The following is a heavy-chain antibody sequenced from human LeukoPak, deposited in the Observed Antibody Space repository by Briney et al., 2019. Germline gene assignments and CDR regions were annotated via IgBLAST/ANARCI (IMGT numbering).Heavy chain of an antibody. Sequence: GGSLRLSCAASAFTFSTYAMSWVRQAPGKGLEWVSTIGGGGGGTYYADSVKGRFTISRDTSKNTLFLQMNSLRAEDTAVYYCARGGSCNSASGGDCSHLLIAWGQGTLVTVSS. J-gene: IGHJ5*02. CDR3: ARGGSCNSASGGDCSHLLIA. D-gene: IGHD2-21*02. CDR2: IGGGGGGT. V-gene: IGHV3-23*01. CDR1: AFTFSTYA.